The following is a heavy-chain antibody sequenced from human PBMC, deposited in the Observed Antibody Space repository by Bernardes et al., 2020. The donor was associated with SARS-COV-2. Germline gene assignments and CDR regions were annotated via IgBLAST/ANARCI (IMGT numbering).Heavy chain of an antibody. D-gene: IGHD4-17*01. CDR1: GFTFSDYY. V-gene: IGHV3-74*01. CDR2: INNDGTSK. CDR3: ARDRYGANEY. J-gene: IGHJ4*02. Sequence: GGSLRLSCAASGFTFSDYYMHWVRQAPGKGLEWVARINNDGTSKPCADSVKGRGTISRDNSKNTLYLQMNRLRAEDTAVYFCARDRYGANEYCGQGTLVTVSS.